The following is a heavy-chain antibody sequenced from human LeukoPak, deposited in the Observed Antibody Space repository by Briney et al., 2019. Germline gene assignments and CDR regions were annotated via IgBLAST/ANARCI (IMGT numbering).Heavy chain of an antibody. D-gene: IGHD2-21*02. CDR2: IIPIFGTA. J-gene: IGHJ4*02. CDR1: GGTFSSYA. V-gene: IGHV1-69*13. Sequence: VKVSCKASGGTFSSYAISWVRQAPGQGLEWMGGIIPIFGTANYAQKFQGRVTITADESTSTAYMELSSLRSEDTAVYYCARAPADCGGDCPQNYYFDYWGQGTLVTVSS. CDR3: ARAPADCGGDCPQNYYFDY.